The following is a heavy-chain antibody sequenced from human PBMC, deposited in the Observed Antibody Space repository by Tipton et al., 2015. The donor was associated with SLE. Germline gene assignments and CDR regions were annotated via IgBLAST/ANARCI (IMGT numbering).Heavy chain of an antibody. CDR3: ARGRRITFYGRVYGMDV. CDR1: GGSISGHY. Sequence: LRLSCTVSGGSISGHYWNWIRQTPGKELEWLGYIHDSESTIYNPSLKSRLTMSIDTSKNQFSLNLSSVTTADTAVYFCARGRRITFYGRVYGMDVWGQGTTVTVSS. J-gene: IGHJ6*02. V-gene: IGHV4-59*11. CDR2: IHDSEST. D-gene: IGHD3-3*01.